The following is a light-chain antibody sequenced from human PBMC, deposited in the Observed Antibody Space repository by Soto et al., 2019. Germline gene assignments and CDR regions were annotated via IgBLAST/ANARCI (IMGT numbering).Light chain of an antibody. CDR2: GAS. CDR1: QSVSSN. Sequence: EIVMTQSPATLSVSPGERATLSCRGSQSVSSNLAWYQQKPGQALRLLISGASTRATGIPARFSGSGSGTEFTLTISSLQSEDFAVYYCQQYNNWPLTFGGGTKVEIK. V-gene: IGKV3-15*01. CDR3: QQYNNWPLT. J-gene: IGKJ4*01.